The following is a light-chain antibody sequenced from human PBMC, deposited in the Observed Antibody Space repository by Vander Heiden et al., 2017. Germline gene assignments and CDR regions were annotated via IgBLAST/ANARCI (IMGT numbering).Light chain of an antibody. CDR3: LLSYSGARV. Sequence: QAVVTQEPSLTVSPGGPVTLTCGSSTGAVTTGHYPFWFQQKPGQAPRTLIYDTTNKYSWTPARFSASLLGGKAALTLSGAQPEDEAEYYCLLSYSGARVFGGGTKLTVL. V-gene: IGLV7-46*01. CDR2: DTT. CDR1: TGAVTTGHY. J-gene: IGLJ2*01.